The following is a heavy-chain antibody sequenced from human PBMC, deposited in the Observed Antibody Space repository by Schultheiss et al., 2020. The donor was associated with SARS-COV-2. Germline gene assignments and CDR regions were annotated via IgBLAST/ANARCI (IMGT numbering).Heavy chain of an antibody. CDR1: GDRFTSYW. V-gene: IGHV5-51*01. CDR3: ASGGIPYYYGMDV. Sequence: GGSLRLSCKGSGDRFTSYWIGWVRQMPGKGLDWMGIIYPGDSDTSYSPSFQGQVTISADKSISTAYLQWSSLKASDTAMYYCASGGIPYYYGMDVWGQGTTVTVSS. D-gene: IGHD6-25*01. CDR2: IYPGDSDT. J-gene: IGHJ6*02.